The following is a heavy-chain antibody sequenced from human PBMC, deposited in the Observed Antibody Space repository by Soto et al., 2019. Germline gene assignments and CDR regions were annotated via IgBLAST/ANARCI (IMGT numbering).Heavy chain of an antibody. Sequence: WETLSLTGTFSGDSISSYYWNCIRQPPGKGQEWIGYIYYTGSTNYMASLKSRVTISIDTSKNQFPLNMSSVPAAHTAVYYCARLTYHNNDSRGSYNWFDPWGQGTLVTVAS. J-gene: IGHJ5*02. CDR1: GDSISSYY. D-gene: IGHD3-22*01. CDR2: IYYTGST. CDR3: ARLTYHNNDSRGSYNWFDP. V-gene: IGHV4-59*03.